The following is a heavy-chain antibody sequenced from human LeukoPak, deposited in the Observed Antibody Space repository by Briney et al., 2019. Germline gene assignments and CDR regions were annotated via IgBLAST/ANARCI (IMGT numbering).Heavy chain of an antibody. D-gene: IGHD7-27*01. CDR3: AAGDDYYYYYMDV. J-gene: IGHJ6*03. Sequence: PSETLSLTCTVSGGSISSSSYYWGWVRQPPGKGLEWIGSIYYSGSTYYNPSLQSRVTISVDTSENQFSLKLSSVTAADTAVYYCAAGDDYYYYYMDVWGKGTTVTVSS. V-gene: IGHV4-39*01. CDR1: GGSISSSSYY. CDR2: IYYSGST.